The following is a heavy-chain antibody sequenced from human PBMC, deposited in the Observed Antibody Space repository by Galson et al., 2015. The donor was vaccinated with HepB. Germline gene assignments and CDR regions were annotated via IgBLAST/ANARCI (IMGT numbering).Heavy chain of an antibody. CDR1: GFTFSDFY. CDR3: ARYRYSGGYFDY. CDR2: ISTTGGTK. V-gene: IGHV3-11*01. J-gene: IGHJ4*02. D-gene: IGHD1-26*01. Sequence: SLRLSCAASGFTFSDFYMTWIRQTPGTGLEWVSHISTTGGTKSYADSLKGRFTISRDNARNSVFLQMNRLRDEDTAVYYCARYRYSGGYFDYWGQGTLVTVSS.